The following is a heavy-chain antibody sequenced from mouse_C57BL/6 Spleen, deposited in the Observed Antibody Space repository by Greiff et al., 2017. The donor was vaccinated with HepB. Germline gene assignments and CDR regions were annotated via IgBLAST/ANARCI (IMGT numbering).Heavy chain of an antibody. CDR1: GYTFTSYW. D-gene: IGHD3-2*02. V-gene: IGHV1-61*01. CDR2: IYPSDSET. CDR3: ASRAQVAWFAY. Sequence: QVQLQQPGAELVRPGSSVKLSCKASGYTFTSYWMDWVKQRPGQGLEWIGNIYPSDSETHYNQKFKDKATLTVDKSSSTAYMQLSSLTSEDSAVYYCASRAQVAWFAYWGQGTLVTVSA. J-gene: IGHJ3*01.